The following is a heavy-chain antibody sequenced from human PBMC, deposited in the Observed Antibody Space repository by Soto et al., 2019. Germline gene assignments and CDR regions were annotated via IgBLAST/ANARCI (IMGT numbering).Heavy chain of an antibody. J-gene: IGHJ4*02. V-gene: IGHV3-15*01. Sequence: EVQLVQSGGGLVKPGESLTLSCAGSGFTFANAWMSWDRQAPGKGLEWVGRMKSITDAGTTDLAAPVKGRFSISRDESKNTWYLRMNNVKVEDTALYYCLTERGAGSYNGYAREDHWGQGTLVTVSS. CDR2: MKSITDAGTT. CDR3: LTERGAGSYNGYAREDH. D-gene: IGHD5-12*01. CDR1: GFTFANAW.